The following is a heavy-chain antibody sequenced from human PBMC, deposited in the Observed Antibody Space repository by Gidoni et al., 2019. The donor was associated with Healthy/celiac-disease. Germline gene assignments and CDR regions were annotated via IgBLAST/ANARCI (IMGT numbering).Heavy chain of an antibody. J-gene: IGHJ5*02. D-gene: IGHD2-15*01. CDR3: ARVWHEGYCSGGSCYSSWFDP. Sequence: QVQLQESGPGLVKPSQTLSLTCTFSGVPISSGGYYWSWIRQHPGKGLDWIGYIYYSGSTYYNPALKSRVTISVDTSKNQFSLKLSSVTAADTAVYYCARVWHEGYCSGGSCYSSWFDPWGQGTLVTVSS. CDR2: IYYSGST. V-gene: IGHV4-31*03. CDR1: GVPISSGGYY.